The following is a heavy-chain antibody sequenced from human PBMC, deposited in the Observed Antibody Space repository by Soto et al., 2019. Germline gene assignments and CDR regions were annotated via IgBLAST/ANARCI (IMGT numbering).Heavy chain of an antibody. CDR3: ARGLITGSHYSGGWYYFDS. CDR1: GESFSGYI. CDR2: INHSGSA. Sequence: SETLSLTCAVYGESFSGYIWTWIRQTPGKGLQWIGQINHSGSAYYNPSLKSRVTISVHTSNSQFSLELSSATAADTAVYYCARGLITGSHYSGGWYYFDSWGQGTQVT. D-gene: IGHD6-19*01. J-gene: IGHJ4*02. V-gene: IGHV4-34*01.